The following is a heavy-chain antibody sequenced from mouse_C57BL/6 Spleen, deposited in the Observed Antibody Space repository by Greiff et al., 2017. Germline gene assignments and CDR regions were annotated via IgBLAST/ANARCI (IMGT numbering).Heavy chain of an antibody. J-gene: IGHJ3*01. CDR2: INPNNGGT. V-gene: IGHV1-22*01. CDR3: ASYKGTGKVFAY. CDR1: GYTFTDYN. D-gene: IGHD4-1*01. Sequence: VQLQQPGPELVKPGASVKMSCKASGYTFTDYNMHWVKQSPGQSLEWIGYINPNNGGTSYNQKFKGKATLTVNKSSSTAYMELRSLTSEDSAVYYCASYKGTGKVFAYWGQGTLVTVSA.